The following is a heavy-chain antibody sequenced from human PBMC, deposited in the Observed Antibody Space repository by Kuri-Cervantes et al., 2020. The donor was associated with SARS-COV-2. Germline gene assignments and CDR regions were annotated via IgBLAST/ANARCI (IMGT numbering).Heavy chain of an antibody. CDR1: GGSISSYY. Sequence: SETLSLTCTVSGGSISSYYWSWIRQPAGKGLEWIGRIYTSGSTNYNPSLKSRVTMSVDTSKNQFSLKLSSVTAADTAVYYCARLERLSPDYYYDGMDVWGQGTTVTVSS. D-gene: IGHD1-1*01. CDR2: IYTSGST. V-gene: IGHV4-4*07. J-gene: IGHJ6*02. CDR3: ARLERLSPDYYYDGMDV.